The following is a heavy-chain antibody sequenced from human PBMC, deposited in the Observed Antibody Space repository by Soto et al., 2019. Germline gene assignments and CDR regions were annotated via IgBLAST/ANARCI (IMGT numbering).Heavy chain of an antibody. CDR3: VRSGDNYNLLDY. CDR1: GFTFSDHY. V-gene: IGHV3-11*06. CDR2: SSNSGSFT. J-gene: IGHJ4*02. Sequence: VGSLRLSCAASGFTFSDHYMSWIRQAPGKGLEWIGYSSNSGSFTRYADSVKGRFSISRDNAKNSLYLQINSLRGDDTAIYYCVRSGDNYNLLDYWGQGTPVTVSS. D-gene: IGHD1-1*01.